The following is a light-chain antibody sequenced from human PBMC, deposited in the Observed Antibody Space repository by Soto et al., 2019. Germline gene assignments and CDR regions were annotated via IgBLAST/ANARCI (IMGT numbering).Light chain of an antibody. Sequence: EILLTQSPGTLSLSPGERATLSCRASQSINNNYLAWYQQKRGQAPRLLIYGACSRATGIPDRFSGSGSGTDFTLTISRLEAEEFAVYYCQQYGGSPRTFGQGTKVEIK. V-gene: IGKV3-20*01. CDR2: GAC. J-gene: IGKJ1*01. CDR3: QQYGGSPRT. CDR1: QSINNNY.